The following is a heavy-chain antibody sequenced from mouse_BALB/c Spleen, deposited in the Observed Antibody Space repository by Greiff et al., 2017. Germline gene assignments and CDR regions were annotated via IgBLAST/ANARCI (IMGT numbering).Heavy chain of an antibody. V-gene: IGHV3-2*02. CDR3: ARGDYGAFAY. J-gene: IGHJ3*01. CDR1: GYSITSDYA. Sequence: EVNLVESGPGLVKPSQSLSLTCTVTGYSITSDYAWNWIRQFPGNKLEWMGYISYSGSTSYNPSLKSRISITRDTSKNQFFLQLNSVTTEDTATYYCARGDYGAFAYWGQGTLVTVSA. D-gene: IGHD1-2*01. CDR2: ISYSGST.